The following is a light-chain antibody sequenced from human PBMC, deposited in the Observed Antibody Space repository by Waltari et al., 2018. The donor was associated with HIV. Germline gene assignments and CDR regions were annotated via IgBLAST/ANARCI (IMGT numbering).Light chain of an antibody. Sequence: QSALTQPPSASGSPGQSVSISCTGASSDVGAFKYVSWYQQHPGKAPKLLIYDVTKRPLGVPDRFSGSKSGNTASLTVSGLQAEDEAHYYCSSYAGSSMSYAFGTGTKVTVL. CDR3: SSYAGSSMSYA. CDR1: SSDVGAFKY. CDR2: DVT. J-gene: IGLJ1*01. V-gene: IGLV2-8*01.